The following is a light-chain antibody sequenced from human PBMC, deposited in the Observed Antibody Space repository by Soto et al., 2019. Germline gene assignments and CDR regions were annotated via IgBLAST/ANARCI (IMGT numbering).Light chain of an antibody. V-gene: IGKV3-11*01. CDR1: QSVSSH. CDR3: QQRSNWPLT. Sequence: EIVLTQSPATLSLSPGERATLSCRASQSVSSHLAWYQQKPGQAPRLLMYDASNRATGIPARFSSSGSGTDFTLIISSLEPEDSAVYFCQQRSNWPLTFGGGTKVEIK. CDR2: DAS. J-gene: IGKJ4*01.